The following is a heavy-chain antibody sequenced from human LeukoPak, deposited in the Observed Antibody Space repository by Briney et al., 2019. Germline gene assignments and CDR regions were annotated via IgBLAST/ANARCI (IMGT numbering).Heavy chain of an antibody. Sequence: RESGPALVKPTQTLTLTCTFSGFSLSPPEMCVSGIRQPPGKALEWLARIEWDDDKYYSTSLKTRLTISKDTSKNQVVLTMTNMDPVDTATYYCARKPFHYYGMDVWGQGTTVTVSS. CDR3: ARKPFHYYGMDV. V-gene: IGHV2-70*11. CDR2: IEWDDDK. CDR1: GFSLSPPEMC. J-gene: IGHJ6*02.